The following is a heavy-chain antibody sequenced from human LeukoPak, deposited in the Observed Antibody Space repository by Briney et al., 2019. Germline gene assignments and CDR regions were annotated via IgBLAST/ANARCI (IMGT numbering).Heavy chain of an antibody. CDR2: LYSGDST. Sequence: GGSLRLSCAASGFIVSSKYMSWVRQAPGKGLEWVSVLYSGDSTYYPDSVKGRFTISRDNSENTLYLQMNSLRAEDTAVYYCARVNSSGWYSIDYWGQGTLVTVSS. D-gene: IGHD6-19*01. CDR1: GFIVSSKY. CDR3: ARVNSSGWYSIDY. V-gene: IGHV3-53*01. J-gene: IGHJ4*02.